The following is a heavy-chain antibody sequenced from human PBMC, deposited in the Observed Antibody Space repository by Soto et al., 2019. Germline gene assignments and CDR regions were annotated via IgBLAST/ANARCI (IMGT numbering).Heavy chain of an antibody. J-gene: IGHJ4*02. V-gene: IGHV4-59*01. D-gene: IGHD4-17*01. CDR3: ARATNDYGDYGTVGVDY. Sequence: QVQLQESGPGLVKPSETLSLTCTVSGGSISSYYWSWIRQPPGKGLEWIGYIYYSGSTNYNPSLKSRVTISVDTSKNQFSLKLSPVTAADTAVYYCARATNDYGDYGTVGVDYWGQGTLVTVSS. CDR1: GGSISSYY. CDR2: IYYSGST.